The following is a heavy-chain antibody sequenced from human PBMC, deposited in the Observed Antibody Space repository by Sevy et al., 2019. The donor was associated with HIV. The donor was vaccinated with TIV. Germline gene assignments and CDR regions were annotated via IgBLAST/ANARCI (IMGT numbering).Heavy chain of an antibody. CDR1: GFTFSTYG. CDR2: IWFDGSNT. Sequence: GGSLRLSCAASGFTFSTYGMHWVRQAPGKGLEWVAVIWFDGSNTYYADSVKGRFTISRDIAKNTLHLQMNSLRAEDTAVYYCARGEYCSSTTCSYFDYWGQGTLVTVSS. CDR3: ARGEYCSSTTCSYFDY. J-gene: IGHJ4*02. D-gene: IGHD2-2*01. V-gene: IGHV3-33*01.